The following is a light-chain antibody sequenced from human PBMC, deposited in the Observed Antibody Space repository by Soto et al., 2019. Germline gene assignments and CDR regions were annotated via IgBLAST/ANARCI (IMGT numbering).Light chain of an antibody. CDR1: SSDDGGYHY. Sequence: QSVLTQPPSASVSPGQSVAISCTGTSSDDGGYHYVSWYQQHPGKAPKLMIHEVTKRPSGVPDRFSGSKSGNTASLTVSGLQGEDEADYYCSSYAGSNNLVFGGGTKLTVL. CDR3: SSYAGSNNLV. CDR2: EVT. J-gene: IGLJ2*01. V-gene: IGLV2-8*01.